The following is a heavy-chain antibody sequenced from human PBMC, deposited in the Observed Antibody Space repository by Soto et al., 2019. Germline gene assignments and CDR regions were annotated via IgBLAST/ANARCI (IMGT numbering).Heavy chain of an antibody. CDR1: GFTFSSYA. Sequence: GGSLRLSCAASGFTFSSYAMHWVRQAPGKGLEWVAVISYDGSNKYYADSVKGRFTISRDNSKNTLYLQMNSLRAEDTAVYYCAREGGDIVVVPAALEGGYYYGMDVWGQGTTVTVSS. V-gene: IGHV3-30-3*01. J-gene: IGHJ6*02. CDR2: ISYDGSNK. D-gene: IGHD2-2*01. CDR3: AREGGDIVVVPAALEGGYYYGMDV.